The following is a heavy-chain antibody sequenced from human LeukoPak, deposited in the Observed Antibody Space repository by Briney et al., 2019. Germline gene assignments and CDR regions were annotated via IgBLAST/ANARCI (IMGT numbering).Heavy chain of an antibody. CDR1: GFTFSSYW. CDR2: IKEDGSEK. V-gene: IGHV3-7*05. D-gene: IGHD1-7*01. CDR3: ARTTTGDY. Sequence: GGSLRLSCTASGFTFSSYWMSWVRQPPGKGLEWVANIKEDGSEKYYVDSVKGRFSISRDNAKNSLYLQMNSLRVEDTAVYYCARTTTGDYWGQGTLVTVSS. J-gene: IGHJ4*02.